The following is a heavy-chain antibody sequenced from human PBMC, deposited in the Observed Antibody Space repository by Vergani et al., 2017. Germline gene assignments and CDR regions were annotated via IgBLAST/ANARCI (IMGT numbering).Heavy chain of an antibody. CDR2: ISGSGGST. D-gene: IGHD6-13*01. J-gene: IGHJ4*02. Sequence: VQLVESGGGLVKPGGSLRLSCAASGFTFSDYYMSWIRQAPGKGLEWVSAISGSGGSTYYADSVKGRFTISRDNSKNTLYLQMNSRRAEDTAVYYCAKDPPGYSSSWYGGHYWGQGTLVTVSS. V-gene: IGHV3-23*04. CDR1: GFTFSDYY. CDR3: AKDPPGYSSSWYGGHY.